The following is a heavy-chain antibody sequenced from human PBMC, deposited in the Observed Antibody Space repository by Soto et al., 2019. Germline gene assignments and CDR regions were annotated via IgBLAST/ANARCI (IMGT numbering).Heavy chain of an antibody. CDR1: GFTFQNHA. Sequence: EVQLLESGGGLVQPGGSLRLSCAISGFTFQNHAMSWVRQGPGKGLEWVIITSGGGDSIYYADSVKGRFTISRDSSNQTLFLHMNSLRVEDTAIYYCARWGPWQQYPRTNGMDVWGQGTMVTVSS. CDR3: ARWGPWQQYPRTNGMDV. V-gene: IGHV3-23*01. J-gene: IGHJ6*02. CDR2: TSGGGDSI. D-gene: IGHD2-2*01.